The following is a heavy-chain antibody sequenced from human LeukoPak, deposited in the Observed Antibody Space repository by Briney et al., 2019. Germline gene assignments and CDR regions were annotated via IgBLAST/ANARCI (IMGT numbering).Heavy chain of an antibody. Sequence: GGSLRLSCAASGFTFSSYCMSWVRQAPGKGLEWVANIKQDGSEKYYVDSVKGRFTISRDNAKNSLYLQMNSLRAEDTAVYYCARAYFYYYGSGSGYWGQGTLVTVSS. CDR1: GFTFSSYC. J-gene: IGHJ4*02. V-gene: IGHV3-7*01. CDR3: ARAYFYYYGSGSGY. D-gene: IGHD3-10*01. CDR2: IKQDGSEK.